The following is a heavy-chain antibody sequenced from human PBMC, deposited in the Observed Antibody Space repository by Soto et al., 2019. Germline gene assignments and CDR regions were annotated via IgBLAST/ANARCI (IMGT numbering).Heavy chain of an antibody. Sequence: EVQLVESGGGLVQPGGSLRLSCAATGFTFSTYWMHWVRQGPGKGLVWVSRISTHGSSTTYADSVKGRFTISRDNAKNTLYLQMNSLRAEDTAVYYCARATGSNHPFDYWGQGSLVTVSS. CDR1: GFTFSTYW. J-gene: IGHJ4*02. CDR3: ARATGSNHPFDY. CDR2: ISTHGSST. V-gene: IGHV3-74*01. D-gene: IGHD2-2*01.